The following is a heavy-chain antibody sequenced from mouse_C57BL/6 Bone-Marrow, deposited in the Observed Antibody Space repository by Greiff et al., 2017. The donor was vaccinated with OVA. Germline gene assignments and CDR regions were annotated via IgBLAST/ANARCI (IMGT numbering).Heavy chain of an antibody. CDR2: IYPGGGYT. CDR1: GYTFTNYW. V-gene: IGHV1-63*01. CDR3: ARWGFITTVVAPYFDY. D-gene: IGHD1-1*01. J-gene: IGHJ2*01. Sequence: VQLQQSGAELVRPGTSVKMSCKASGYTFTNYWIGWVKQRPGPGLEWIGDIYPGGGYTNYNVKFKGKATLTAYKSSSTAYMQFSSLTSEDSAIYYCARWGFITTVVAPYFDYWGQGTTLTVSS.